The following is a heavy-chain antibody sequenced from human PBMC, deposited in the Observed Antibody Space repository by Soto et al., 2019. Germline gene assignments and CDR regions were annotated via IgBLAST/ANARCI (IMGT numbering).Heavy chain of an antibody. V-gene: IGHV3-21*01. CDR1: GFTFSSYS. Sequence: GGSLRLSCAASGFTFSSYSMNWVRQAPGKGLEWVSSISSSSSYIYYADSVKGRFTISRDNAKNSLYLQMNSLRAEDTAVYYCARKGSLYSSGWLFDYWGQGTLVTVSS. J-gene: IGHJ4*02. CDR2: ISSSSSYI. D-gene: IGHD6-19*01. CDR3: ARKGSLYSSGWLFDY.